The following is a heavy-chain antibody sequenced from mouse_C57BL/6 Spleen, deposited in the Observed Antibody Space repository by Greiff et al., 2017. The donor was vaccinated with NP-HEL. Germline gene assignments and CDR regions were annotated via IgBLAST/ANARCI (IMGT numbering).Heavy chain of an antibody. Sequence: EVKLVESGGDLVKPGGSLKLSCAASGFTFSSYGMSWVRQTPDKRLEWVATISSGGSYTYYPDSVKGRFTISRDNAKNTLYLQMSSLKSEDTAMYYCARQNLPGAMDYWGQGTSVTVSS. CDR2: ISSGGSYT. V-gene: IGHV5-6*01. J-gene: IGHJ4*01. CDR1: GFTFSSYG. CDR3: ARQNLPGAMDY.